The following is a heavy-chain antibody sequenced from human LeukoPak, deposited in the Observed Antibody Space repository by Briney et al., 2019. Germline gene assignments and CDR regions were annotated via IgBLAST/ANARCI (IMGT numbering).Heavy chain of an antibody. V-gene: IGHV4-4*02. Sequence: ASGTLSLTCAVSGGSISSSNWWSWVRQPPGKGLEWIGEIYHSGSTNYNPSLKSRVTISVDKSKNQFSLKLSSVTAADTAVYYCARDADFWSGYSTTRLLDYWGQGTLVTVSS. CDR3: ARDADFWSGYSTTRLLDY. D-gene: IGHD3-3*01. J-gene: IGHJ4*02. CDR2: IYHSGST. CDR1: GGSISSSNW.